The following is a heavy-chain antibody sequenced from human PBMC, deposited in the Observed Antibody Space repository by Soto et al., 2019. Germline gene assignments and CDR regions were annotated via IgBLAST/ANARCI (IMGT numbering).Heavy chain of an antibody. D-gene: IGHD3-10*01. Sequence: GGSLRLSCAASGFTFSSYSMNWVRQAPGKGLEWVSYISSSSSTIYYADSVKGRFTISRDNSKNTLYLQMNSLRAEDTAVYYYAKDQFSHGSGSFFDYWGQGTPVTAPQ. CDR2: ISSSSSTI. V-gene: IGHV3-48*01. CDR3: AKDQFSHGSGSFFDY. CDR1: GFTFSSYS. J-gene: IGHJ4*02.